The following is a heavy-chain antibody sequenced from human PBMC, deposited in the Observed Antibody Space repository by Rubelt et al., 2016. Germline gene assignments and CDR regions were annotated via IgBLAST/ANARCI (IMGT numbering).Heavy chain of an antibody. CDR1: GGSFSGYY. J-gene: IGHJ4*02. V-gene: IGHV4-34*01. CDR3: ARFKQGDYGDPNYFDY. CDR2: INHRGST. Sequence: QVQLQQWGAGLLKPSETLSLTCAVYGGSFSGYYWSWIRQPPGKGLEWIGEINHRGSTNYNPSLKGRVTISIDTSKNQFFLKLSSVTAADTAVYYCARFKQGDYGDPNYFDYWGQGTLVTVSS. D-gene: IGHD4-17*01.